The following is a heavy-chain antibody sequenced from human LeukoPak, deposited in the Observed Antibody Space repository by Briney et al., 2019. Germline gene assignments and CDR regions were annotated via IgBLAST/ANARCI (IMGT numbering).Heavy chain of an antibody. D-gene: IGHD3-22*01. V-gene: IGHV5-51*01. Sequence: GESLKISCKGSGYSFTSYWIGWVRQMPGKGLEWMGIIYPGDSDTRYSPSFQGQVTISADKSISTAYLQWSSMKASDTAMYYRARRRNYYDSSGYYYYYYMDVWGKGTTVTVSS. CDR3: ARRRNYYDSSGYYYYYYMDV. CDR1: GYSFTSYW. J-gene: IGHJ6*03. CDR2: IYPGDSDT.